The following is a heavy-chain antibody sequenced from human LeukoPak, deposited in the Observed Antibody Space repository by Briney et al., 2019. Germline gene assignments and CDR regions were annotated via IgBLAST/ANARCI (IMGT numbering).Heavy chain of an antibody. CDR1: GGSISSSSYY. J-gene: IGHJ5*02. CDR3: ARGFSNWFDP. Sequence: SETLSLTCTVSGGSISSSSYYWGWIRQPPGKGLEWIGYIYYSGSTNYNPSLKSRVTISVDTSKNQFSLKLSSVTAADTAVYYCARGFSNWFDPWGQGTLVTVSS. D-gene: IGHD3-3*01. CDR2: IYYSGST. V-gene: IGHV4-61*05.